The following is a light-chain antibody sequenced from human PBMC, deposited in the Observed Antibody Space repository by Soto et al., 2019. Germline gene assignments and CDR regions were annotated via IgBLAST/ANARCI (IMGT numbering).Light chain of an antibody. Sequence: IQLTQSPSSLSASIGDRVTISRRASQGISSYLAWYQQEPGKAPKLLIYGASTVRSGVPSRFSGSGSGTDFTLTITSLQPEDSATYFCQQLSTYPLTFGGGTKVDIK. CDR1: QGISSY. CDR3: QQLSTYPLT. J-gene: IGKJ4*01. V-gene: IGKV1-9*01. CDR2: GAS.